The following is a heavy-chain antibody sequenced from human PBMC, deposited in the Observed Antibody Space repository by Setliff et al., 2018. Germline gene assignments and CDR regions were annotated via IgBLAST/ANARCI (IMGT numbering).Heavy chain of an antibody. CDR3: ARALGYCSRTSCYADAFDI. CDR2: INHSGST. D-gene: IGHD2-2*01. V-gene: IGHV4-34*01. CDR1: GGSFSGYY. Sequence: PSETLSLTCAVYGGSFSGYYWSWIRQPPGKGLEWIGEINHSGSTNYNPSLKSRVTISVDTSKNQFSLKLSSVTAADTAVCYCARALGYCSRTSCYADAFDIWGQGTMVTVSS. J-gene: IGHJ3*02.